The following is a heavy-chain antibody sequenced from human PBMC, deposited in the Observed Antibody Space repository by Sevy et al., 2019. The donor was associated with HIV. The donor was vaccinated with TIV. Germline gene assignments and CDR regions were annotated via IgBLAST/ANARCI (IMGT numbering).Heavy chain of an antibody. CDR3: RYSYGPFDY. CDR2: FKSKTVGGTT. CDR1: GSTLGKPG. J-gene: IGHJ4*02. Sequence: GGPLKLSCAAPGSTLGKPGLTWARRAQGKGLGGVGRFKSKTVGGTTDYAAPVKGRFTISRDDSKNTLFLQMNSLKTEDTAVYYCRYSYGPFDYWGQGTLVTVSS. D-gene: IGHD5-18*01. V-gene: IGHV3-15*01.